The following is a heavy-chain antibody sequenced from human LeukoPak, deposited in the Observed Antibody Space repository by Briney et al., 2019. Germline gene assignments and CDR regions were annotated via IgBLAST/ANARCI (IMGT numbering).Heavy chain of an antibody. CDR2: ISSSSSYI. Sequence: GGSLRLSCAASGFTFSSYSMNWVRQAPGKGLEWVSSISSSSSYIYYADSVKGRFTISRDNAKNSLYLQMNSLRAEDTAVYYCARGLSSSGYYYVPGAFDIWGQGTMVTVSS. CDR1: GFTFSSYS. J-gene: IGHJ3*02. V-gene: IGHV3-21*01. D-gene: IGHD3-22*01. CDR3: ARGLSSSGYYYVPGAFDI.